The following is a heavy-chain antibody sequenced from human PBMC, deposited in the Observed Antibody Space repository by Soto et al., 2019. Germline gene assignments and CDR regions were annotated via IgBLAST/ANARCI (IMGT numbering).Heavy chain of an antibody. J-gene: IGHJ4*02. CDR2: IYSGGST. Sequence: GGSLRLSCAASGFTVSSNYMSWVRQAPGKGLEWVSVIYSGGSTYYADSVKGRFTISRDNSKNTLYLQMNSLRAEDTAVYYCAREGWAVAGKRDYWGQGTLVTVSS. CDR1: GFTVSSNY. D-gene: IGHD6-19*01. V-gene: IGHV3-53*01. CDR3: AREGWAVAGKRDY.